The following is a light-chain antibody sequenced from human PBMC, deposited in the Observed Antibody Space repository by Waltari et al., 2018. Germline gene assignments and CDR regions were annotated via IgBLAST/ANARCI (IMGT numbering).Light chain of an antibody. J-gene: IGLJ3*02. Sequence: QTVVTQEPSLTVSPGGTVPLTCASSTGAVTSGYDTHWFPQKPGQPPRPLISSTTNNHPWTPGRISGSLLGDKAALTLSDAQPEDEADYYCLVSNGGAWVFGGGTKLTVL. CDR1: TGAVTSGYD. CDR3: LVSNGGAWV. V-gene: IGLV7-43*01. CDR2: STT.